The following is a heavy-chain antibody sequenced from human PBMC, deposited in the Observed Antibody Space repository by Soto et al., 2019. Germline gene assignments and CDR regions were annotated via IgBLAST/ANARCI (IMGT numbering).Heavy chain of an antibody. Sequence: SETLSLTCTVSGGSISTGGYYWSWIRQPPGKGLEWIGYIYYSGSTNYNPSLKSRFTISRDNAKNSLYLQMNSLRVEDTAVYYCARFPASGNGDYVEYWGQGTLVTVSS. J-gene: IGHJ4*02. D-gene: IGHD6-25*01. CDR2: IYYSGST. CDR1: GGSISTGGYY. CDR3: ARFPASGNGDYVEY. V-gene: IGHV4-61*05.